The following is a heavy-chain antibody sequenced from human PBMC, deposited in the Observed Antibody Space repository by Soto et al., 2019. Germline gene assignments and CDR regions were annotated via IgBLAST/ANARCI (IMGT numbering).Heavy chain of an antibody. V-gene: IGHV4-59*01. CDR3: ERGNTIFGVVIMGYYYYGMDV. J-gene: IGHJ6*02. Sequence: SETLSLTCTVSGGSISSYYWSWIRQPPGKGLEWIGYIYYSGSTNYNPSLKSRVTISVDTSKNQFSLKLSSVTAADTAVYYCERGNTIFGVVIMGYYYYGMDVWGQGTTVT. D-gene: IGHD3-3*01. CDR2: IYYSGST. CDR1: GGSISSYY.